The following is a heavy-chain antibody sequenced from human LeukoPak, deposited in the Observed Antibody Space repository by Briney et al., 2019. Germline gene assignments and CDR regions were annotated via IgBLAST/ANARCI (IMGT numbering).Heavy chain of an antibody. D-gene: IGHD2-15*01. CDR3: ARVPILYYYYGMDV. CDR2: IWYDGSNK. J-gene: IGHJ6*04. CDR1: GFTFSSYG. Sequence: GGSLRLSCAASGFTFSSYGMHCVRQAPGKGLEWVAVIWYDGSNKYYADSVKGRFTISRDNSKNTLYLQMNSLRAEDTAVYYCARVPILYYYYGMDVWGKGTTVTVSS. V-gene: IGHV3-33*01.